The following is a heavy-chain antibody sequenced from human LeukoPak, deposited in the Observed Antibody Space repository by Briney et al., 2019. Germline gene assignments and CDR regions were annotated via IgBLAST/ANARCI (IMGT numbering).Heavy chain of an antibody. V-gene: IGHV4-31*03. CDR3: ARLDILTAANFDP. CDR2: IYYSGGT. D-gene: IGHD3-9*01. Sequence: PSETLSLTCTVSGGSISSGNYYWSWTRQHPGKGLEWIGYIYYSGGTQYNPSLKSRVTISVDTSKNQFSLRLSSVTAADTAVYYCARLDILTAANFDPWGQGTLVTVSS. J-gene: IGHJ5*02. CDR1: GGSISSGNYY.